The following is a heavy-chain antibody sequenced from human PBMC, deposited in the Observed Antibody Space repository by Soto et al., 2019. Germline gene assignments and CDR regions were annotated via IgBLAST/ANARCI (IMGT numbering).Heavy chain of an antibody. CDR1: GFSLSTSGVG. J-gene: IGHJ4*02. D-gene: IGHD3-9*01. CDR3: AHKGPEDWPLDY. Sequence: QITLKESGPTLVRPTQTLTLTCAFSGFSLSTSGVGVGWIRQTPGKALEWLAVIYWDDSKPYSPSLRSRLTITKDTSTNQVVLPMTNMDPMDTGTYYCAHKGPEDWPLDYWGQGTLVTVSS. CDR2: IYWDDSK. V-gene: IGHV2-5*02.